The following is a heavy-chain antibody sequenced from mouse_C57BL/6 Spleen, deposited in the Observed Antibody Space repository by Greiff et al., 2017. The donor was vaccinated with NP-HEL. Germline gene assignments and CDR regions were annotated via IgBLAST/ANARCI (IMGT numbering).Heavy chain of an antibody. CDR3: ARGGNYYGSSYDYYAMDY. CDR2: INYDGSST. J-gene: IGHJ4*01. V-gene: IGHV5-16*01. Sequence: EVQRVESEGGLVQPGSSMKLSCTASGFTFSDYYMAWVRQVPEKGLEWVANINYDGSSTYYLDSLKSRFIISRDNAKNILYLQMSSLKSEDTATYYCARGGNYYGSSYDYYAMDYWGQGTSVTVSS. CDR1: GFTFSDYY. D-gene: IGHD1-1*01.